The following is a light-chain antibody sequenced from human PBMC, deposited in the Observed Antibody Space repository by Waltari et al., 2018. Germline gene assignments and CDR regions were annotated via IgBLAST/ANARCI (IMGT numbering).Light chain of an antibody. CDR3: CSYAGTYTYV. J-gene: IGLJ1*01. CDR1: SSDSAFYNF. V-gene: IGLV2-11*01. CDR2: DVN. Sequence: QSALTQPRSVSGSPGQSVTISCTGTSSDSAFYNFISWYQQHPVKAPRLMIYDVNKRPSGVPDRFSGSKSGNTASLTISGLQAEDEADYYCCSYAGTYTYVFGTATKVTV.